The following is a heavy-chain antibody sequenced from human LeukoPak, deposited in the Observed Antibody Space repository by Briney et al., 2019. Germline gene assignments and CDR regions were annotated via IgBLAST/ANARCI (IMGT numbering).Heavy chain of an antibody. CDR3: AGNGYSSSPGYV. V-gene: IGHV3-48*03. Sequence: GGSLRLSCAASGFTFSSYAMNWVRQAPGKGLEWVSYISHTGSANSYADSVKGRFTISRDNSKSTLYLQMNSLRAEDTAVYYCAGNGYSSSPGYVWGEGTTVTVSS. CDR2: ISHTGSAN. D-gene: IGHD6-13*01. CDR1: GFTFSSYA. J-gene: IGHJ6*04.